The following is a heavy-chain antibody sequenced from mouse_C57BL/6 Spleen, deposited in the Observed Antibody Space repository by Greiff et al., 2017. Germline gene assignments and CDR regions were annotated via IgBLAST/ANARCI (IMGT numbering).Heavy chain of an antibody. J-gene: IGHJ2*01. V-gene: IGHV1-76*01. CDR2: IYPGSGNT. D-gene: IGHD2-3*01. Sequence: VQLQQSGAELVRPGASVKLSCKASGYTFTDYYINWVKQRPGQGLEWIARIYPGSGNTYYNEKFKGKATLTAEKSSSTAYMQLSSLTSEDSAVYFCAREEIYDGYYWGQGTTLTVSS. CDR1: GYTFTDYY. CDR3: AREEIYDGYY.